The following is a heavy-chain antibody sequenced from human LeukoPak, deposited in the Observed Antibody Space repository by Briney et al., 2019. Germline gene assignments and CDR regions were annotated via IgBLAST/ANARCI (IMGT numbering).Heavy chain of an antibody. D-gene: IGHD5-24*01. Sequence: PSETLSLTCTVSGGSIINYYWSWIRQPPGKGLEWIGYIYHSGSTNYNPSLKNRVTISVDTSKNHFSLRLSSVTAADTAVYYCARAPFRDGPYWYFDIWGRGTLLTVSS. V-gene: IGHV4-59*01. CDR2: IYHSGST. CDR3: ARAPFRDGPYWYFDI. J-gene: IGHJ2*01. CDR1: GGSIINYY.